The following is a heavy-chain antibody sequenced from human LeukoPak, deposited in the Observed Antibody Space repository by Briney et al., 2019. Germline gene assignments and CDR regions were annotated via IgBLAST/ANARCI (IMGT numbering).Heavy chain of an antibody. D-gene: IGHD4-11*01. CDR3: PRGRSTVATTPCWFDA. CDR1: RYTFTSYG. Sequence: ASVKVSCKASRYTFTSYGISSVRQAPGQRLEWMGWISAYNGNTNYAQKLQGRVTMTTDTSTIRAYMELRSLRSDGTTVYYFPRGRSTVATTPCWFDAWGQGTLVTVSS. J-gene: IGHJ5*01. CDR2: ISAYNGNT. V-gene: IGHV1-18*01.